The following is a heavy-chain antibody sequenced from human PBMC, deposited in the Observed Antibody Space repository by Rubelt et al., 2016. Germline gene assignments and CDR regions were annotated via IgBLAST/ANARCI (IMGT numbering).Heavy chain of an antibody. J-gene: IGHJ4*02. D-gene: IGHD2/OR15-2a*01. Sequence: QVQLQESGPGLVKPSQTLSLTCTVSGGSISSGGYYWSWIRQHPGKGLEWIGYTFYSGSTYYNPFLKSRVTISVDTSKNQFSLKLSSVTAADTAVYYCARDSGSRIFDYWGQGTLVTVSS. CDR1: GGSISSGGYY. CDR3: ARDSGSRIFDY. CDR2: TFYSGST. V-gene: IGHV4-31*03.